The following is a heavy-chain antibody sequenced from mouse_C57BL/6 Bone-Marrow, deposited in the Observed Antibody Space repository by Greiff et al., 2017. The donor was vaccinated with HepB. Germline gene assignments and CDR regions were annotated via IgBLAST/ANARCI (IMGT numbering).Heavy chain of an antibody. Sequence: VQLQQPGAELVRPGSSVKLSCKASGYTFTSYWMHWVKQRPIQGLEWIGNIDPSDSETHYNQKFKDKATLTVDKSSSTAYMQLSSLTSEDSAVYHCARGGGRGYFDVWGTGTTVTVSS. J-gene: IGHJ1*03. CDR1: GYTFTSYW. V-gene: IGHV1-52*01. CDR2: IDPSDSET. CDR3: ARGGGRGYFDV.